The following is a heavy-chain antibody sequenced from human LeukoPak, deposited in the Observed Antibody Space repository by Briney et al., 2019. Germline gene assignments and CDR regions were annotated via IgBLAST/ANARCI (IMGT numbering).Heavy chain of an antibody. J-gene: IGHJ4*02. CDR2: ISYGGST. CDR1: GDSIITTSYD. CDR3: ARHFDN. V-gene: IGHV4-39*01. Sequence: SETLSLTCTVSGDSIITTSYDWGWIRQPPGKGLEWIGSISYGGSTDYNPSLKSRVTLSLDASKNQFSLRVSSVTAADTAVYYCARHFDNWGQGTLVTVSS.